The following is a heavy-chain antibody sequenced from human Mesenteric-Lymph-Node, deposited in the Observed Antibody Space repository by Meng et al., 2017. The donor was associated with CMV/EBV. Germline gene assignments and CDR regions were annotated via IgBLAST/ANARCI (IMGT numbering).Heavy chain of an antibody. CDR1: GGSVSSGSYY. J-gene: IGHJ4*02. CDR2: IFHSGDS. Sequence: GSLRLSCTVSGGSVSSGSYYWSWIRQPPGKGLEWIASIFHSGDSFYNPSLKSRVTISVDKSENQFALKLDSVTAADTAVYYCTRDAAGAGEGDYWGQGTQVTVSS. V-gene: IGHV4-39*06. D-gene: IGHD2-21*01. CDR3: TRDAAGAGEGDY.